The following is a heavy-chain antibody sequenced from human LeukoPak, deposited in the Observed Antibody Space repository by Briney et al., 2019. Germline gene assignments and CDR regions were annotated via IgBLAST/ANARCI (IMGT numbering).Heavy chain of an antibody. V-gene: IGHV4-30-4*01. D-gene: IGHD3-3*01. J-gene: IGHJ4*02. CDR2: IYYSGST. CDR1: GDSINSGDYY. CDR3: AREFWSGSYSDK. Sequence: PSQTLSLTCTVSGDSINSGDYYWTWIRQPPGKGLEWIGYIYYSGSTFYNPSLKSRVTISVDTSKNEFSLKLSSVTAADTAVYYCAREFWSGSYSDKWGQGTLVTVSS.